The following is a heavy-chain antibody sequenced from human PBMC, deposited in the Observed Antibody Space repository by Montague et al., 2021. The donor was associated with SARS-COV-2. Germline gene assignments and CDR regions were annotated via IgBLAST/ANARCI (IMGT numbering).Heavy chain of an antibody. Sequence: PALVKPTQTFTLICSFSGFSLDTRGACVAWIRQPPGKALEWLGTIYWNDGKHYNSSLKSRLSMSKDTSKNQVVLILTNVDPADTATYFCAHREAYNNGDSWFDPWGQGTLVTVSS. J-gene: IGHJ5*02. CDR1: GFSLDTRGAC. CDR3: AHREAYNNGDSWFDP. CDR2: IYWNDGK. D-gene: IGHD5-12*01. V-gene: IGHV2-5*01.